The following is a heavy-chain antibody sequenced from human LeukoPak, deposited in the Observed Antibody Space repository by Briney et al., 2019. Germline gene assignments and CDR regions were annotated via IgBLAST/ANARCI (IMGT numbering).Heavy chain of an antibody. J-gene: IGHJ6*03. D-gene: IGHD2-15*01. CDR3: ARAPRVDYMDV. V-gene: IGHV3-7*01. Sequence: GGSLRLSCAASGFTFSSYWMSWVRQAPGKGLEWVANIKQDGSEKYYVDSVKGRLTISRDNAKNSLYLQMNSLRAEDTAVYYCARAPRVDYMDVWGKGTTVTVSS. CDR2: IKQDGSEK. CDR1: GFTFSSYW.